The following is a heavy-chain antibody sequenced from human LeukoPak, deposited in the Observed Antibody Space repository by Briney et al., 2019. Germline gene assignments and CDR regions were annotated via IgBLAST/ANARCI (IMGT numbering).Heavy chain of an antibody. V-gene: IGHV1-18*01. J-gene: IGHJ5*02. D-gene: IGHD3-10*01. CDR2: ISAYNGNT. Sequence: GASVKVSCKASGYTFTSYGISWVRQAPGQGLEWMGWISAYNGNTNYAQKLQGRVTMTTDTSTSTAYMELRSLRSDDTAVYYCARARGTMVRGPNSPFDPWGQGTLVTVSS. CDR3: ARARGTMVRGPNSPFDP. CDR1: GYTFTSYG.